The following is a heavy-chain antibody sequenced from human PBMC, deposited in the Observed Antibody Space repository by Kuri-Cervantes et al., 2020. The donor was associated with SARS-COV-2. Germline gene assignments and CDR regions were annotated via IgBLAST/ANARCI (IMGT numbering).Heavy chain of an antibody. V-gene: IGHV3-53*01. CDR1: GITVSSNY. J-gene: IGHJ4*02. Sequence: ETLSLTCAASGITVSSNYMSWVRQAPGKGLEWVSVIYSGGSTYYADSVKGRFTISRDNSKNTLYLQMNSLRAEDTAVYYCARVDRTGGNAFVDYWGQGTLVTVSS. CDR3: ARVDRTGGNAFVDY. D-gene: IGHD4-23*01. CDR2: IYSGGST.